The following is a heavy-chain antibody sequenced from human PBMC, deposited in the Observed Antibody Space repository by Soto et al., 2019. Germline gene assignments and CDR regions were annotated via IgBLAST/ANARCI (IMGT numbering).Heavy chain of an antibody. CDR3: ASYYYYDSGGYPPDAFDI. D-gene: IGHD3-22*01. CDR1: GDSINSTDW. V-gene: IGHV4-4*02. Sequence: PSETLSLTCAVSGDSINSTDWWNWVRQPPGKGLEWIGEINHSGSTNYNPSLKSRVTISVDTSKNQFSLKLSSVTAADTAVYYCASYYYYDSGGYPPDAFDIWGQGTMVT. CDR2: INHSGST. J-gene: IGHJ3*02.